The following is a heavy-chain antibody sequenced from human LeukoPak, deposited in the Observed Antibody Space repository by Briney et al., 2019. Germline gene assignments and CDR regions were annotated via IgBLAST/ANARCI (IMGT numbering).Heavy chain of an antibody. CDR3: ARGDIAAGGAPFDY. D-gene: IGHD6-13*01. Sequence: SETLSLTCAVYGESFSGYYWSWIRQPPGGRQEWIGEINHSGSTSSSPSLKSRVTISVDTSKNQFSLKLNSLTAADTAVYYCARGDIAAGGAPFDYWGQGTLVTVSS. CDR1: GESFSGYY. V-gene: IGHV4-34*01. J-gene: IGHJ4*02. CDR2: INHSGST.